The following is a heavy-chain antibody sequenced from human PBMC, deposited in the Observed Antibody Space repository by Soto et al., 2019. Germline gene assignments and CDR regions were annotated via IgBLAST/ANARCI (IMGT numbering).Heavy chain of an antibody. CDR2: ISGSGDGT. Sequence: EVQLLESGGGLVQPGGSLRLSCAASGFAFSSYPMVWVRQAPGKGLEWVAGISGSGDGTYYADSVKGRFTISRDNSKNTLYLQMNSLRAEATAVFYCVKRCDAGGCPDYWGQGTRLTVSS. J-gene: IGHJ4*02. CDR1: GFAFSSYP. D-gene: IGHD2-15*01. CDR3: VKRCDAGGCPDY. V-gene: IGHV3-23*01.